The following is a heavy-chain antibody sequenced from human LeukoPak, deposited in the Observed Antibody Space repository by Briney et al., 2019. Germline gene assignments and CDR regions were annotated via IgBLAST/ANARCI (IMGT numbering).Heavy chain of an antibody. J-gene: IGHJ4*02. V-gene: IGHV3-7*01. CDR2: IKQDGSEK. CDR1: GFTFSSYW. D-gene: IGHD5-18*01. CDR3: ARDLAYSRLDY. Sequence: GGSLRLSCAASGFTFSSYWMSWVRQAPGKGLEWVANIKQDGSEKYSADSVKGRFTISRDNAENSLYLQMNSLRVEDTAFYYCARDLAYSRLDYWGQGMLVTVSS.